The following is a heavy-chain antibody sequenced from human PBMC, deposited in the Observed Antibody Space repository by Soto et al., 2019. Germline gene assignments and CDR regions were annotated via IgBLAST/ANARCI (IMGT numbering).Heavy chain of an antibody. J-gene: IGHJ4*02. Sequence: VQLLESGGGLVQPGGSLRLSCAASGFTFGSYAMSWVRQAPGKGLEWVSAISGSSGNTYFADSVKGRFTISRDNSKNTLYLQINSLRAEDTAVYYCAKGRLAATVTTFDYWGQGTLVTVSS. V-gene: IGHV3-23*01. D-gene: IGHD4-17*01. CDR2: ISGSSGNT. CDR3: AKGRLAATVTTFDY. CDR1: GFTFGSYA.